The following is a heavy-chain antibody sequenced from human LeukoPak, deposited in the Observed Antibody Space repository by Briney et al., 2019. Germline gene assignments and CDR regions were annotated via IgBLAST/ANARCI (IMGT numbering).Heavy chain of an antibody. CDR2: IKPDGSQK. CDR1: GFTFSTYW. V-gene: IGHV3-7*01. D-gene: IGHD4-23*01. J-gene: IGHJ4*02. Sequence: GGSLRLSCAASGFTFSTYWMNWVRQAPGKGLEWVANIKPDGSQKYYVDSVKGRFTISRDNAKNSLYLQMNSLRAEDTAVYYCARVGSTVALDFDYWGQGTLVTVSS. CDR3: ARVGSTVALDFDY.